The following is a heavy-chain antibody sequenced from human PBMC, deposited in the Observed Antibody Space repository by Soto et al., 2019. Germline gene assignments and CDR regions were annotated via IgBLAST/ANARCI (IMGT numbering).Heavy chain of an antibody. CDR2: ISAYSGNT. CDR3: ARDQDIVVVPAAIGWFDP. V-gene: IGHV1-18*04. CDR1: GYTFTSYG. D-gene: IGHD2-2*01. J-gene: IGHJ5*02. Sequence: ASVKVSCKASGYTFTSYGISWVRQAPGQGLEWMGWISAYSGNTNYAQKLQGRVTMTTDTSTSTAYMELRSLRSDDTAVYYCARDQDIVVVPAAIGWFDPWGQGTLVTVSS.